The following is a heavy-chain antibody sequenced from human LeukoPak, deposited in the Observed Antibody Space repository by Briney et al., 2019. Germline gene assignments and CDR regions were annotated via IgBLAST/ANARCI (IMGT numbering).Heavy chain of an antibody. CDR2: INHSGST. CDR1: GGSISSSSYY. D-gene: IGHD6-13*01. V-gene: IGHV4-39*07. J-gene: IGHJ4*02. CDR3: ARERKQLVLDY. Sequence: PSETLSLTCTVSGGSISSSSYYWSWIRQPPGKGLEWIGEINHSGSTNYNPSLKSRVTISVDTSKNQFSLKLSSVTAADTAVYYCARERKQLVLDYWGQGTLVTVSS.